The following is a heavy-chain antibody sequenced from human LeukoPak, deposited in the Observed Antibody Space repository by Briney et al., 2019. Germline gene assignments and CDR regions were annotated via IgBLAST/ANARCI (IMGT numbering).Heavy chain of an antibody. CDR2: IYHSGST. D-gene: IGHD2-2*02. CDR1: GGSISSSNW. V-gene: IGHV4-4*02. Sequence: PSGTLSLTCAVSGGSISSSNWWSWVRQPPGKGLEWIGEIYHSGSTNYNPSLKSRVTISVDKSKNQFSLKLSSVTAADTAVYYCARGRGRVVPAARPYYYMDVWGKGTTVTISS. CDR3: ARGRGRVVPAARPYYYMDV. J-gene: IGHJ6*03.